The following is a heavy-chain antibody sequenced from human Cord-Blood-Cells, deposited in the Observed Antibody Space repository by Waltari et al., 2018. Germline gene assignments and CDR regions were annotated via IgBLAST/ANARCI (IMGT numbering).Heavy chain of an antibody. CDR3: ARGRAAMNWGSGENAFDI. Sequence: QVQLQQWGAGLLKPSETLSLTCAVYGGSFSAYSWSWIRQPPGKGLEWIGEINHSGSTNYNPSLKSRVTISVDTSKNQFSLKLSSVTAADTAVYYCARGRAAMNWGSGENAFDIWGQGTMVTDSS. CDR1: GGSFSAYS. D-gene: IGHD7-27*01. J-gene: IGHJ3*02. CDR2: INHSGST. V-gene: IGHV4-34*01.